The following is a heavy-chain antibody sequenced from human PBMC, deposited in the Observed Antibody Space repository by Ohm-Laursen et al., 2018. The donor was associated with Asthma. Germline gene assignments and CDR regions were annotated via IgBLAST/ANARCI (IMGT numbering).Heavy chain of an antibody. CDR2: IKQDGSEK. Sequence: SLRLSCTASGFTFSSYWMSWVRQAPGKGLEWVANIKQDGSEKYYVDSVKGRFTISRDNAKNSLYLQMSNLRAEDTAVHYCAREWGGMDVWGQGTTVTVSS. V-gene: IGHV3-7*01. CDR1: GFTFSSYW. D-gene: IGHD1-26*01. J-gene: IGHJ6*02. CDR3: AREWGGMDV.